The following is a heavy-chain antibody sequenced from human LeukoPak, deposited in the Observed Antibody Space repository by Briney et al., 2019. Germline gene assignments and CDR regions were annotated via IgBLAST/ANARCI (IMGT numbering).Heavy chain of an antibody. CDR3: AREYCTTSNCYNWGLGY. Sequence: QTGGSLRLSCAASGFSFNTYTMRWVRQAPGKGLEYVSGIASNGGTKYYADSVKGRFTISRDNFKNTVYLQMDSLRTEDMAVYYCAREYCTTSNCYNWGLGYWGQGTLVTVSS. V-gene: IGHV3-64*02. CDR1: GFSFNTYT. D-gene: IGHD2-2*02. J-gene: IGHJ4*02. CDR2: IASNGGTK.